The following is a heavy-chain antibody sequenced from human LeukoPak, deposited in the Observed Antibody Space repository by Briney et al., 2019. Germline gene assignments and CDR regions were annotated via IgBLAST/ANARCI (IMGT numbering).Heavy chain of an antibody. V-gene: IGHV4-59*01. Sequence: SETLSLTCTVSGGSISSYYWSWIRQPPGKGLEWLGYIYNSRDANYNPSLKSRVTFSVDTSENQFSLKLSSVTAADTAVYYCARKGPIAATGPDYWGQGTLVTVSS. D-gene: IGHD6-13*01. J-gene: IGHJ4*02. CDR1: GGSISSYY. CDR2: IYNSRDA. CDR3: ARKGPIAATGPDY.